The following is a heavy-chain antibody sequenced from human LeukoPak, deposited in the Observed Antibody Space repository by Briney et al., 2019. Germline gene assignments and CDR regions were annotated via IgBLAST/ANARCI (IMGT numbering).Heavy chain of an antibody. CDR3: ARDPTHDSSIEFDY. Sequence: ASVKVSCKASGYTFTGYYMHWVRQAPGQGLEWMGWINPNSGGTNYAQKFQGRVTMTRDTSIGTAYMELSSLRSEDTAVYYCARDPTHDSSIEFDYWGQGTLVTVSS. CDR2: INPNSGGT. V-gene: IGHV1-2*02. J-gene: IGHJ4*02. CDR1: GYTFTGYY. D-gene: IGHD3-22*01.